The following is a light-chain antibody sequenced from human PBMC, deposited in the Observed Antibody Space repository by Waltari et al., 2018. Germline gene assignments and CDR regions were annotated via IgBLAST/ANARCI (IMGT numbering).Light chain of an antibody. Sequence: DIQMTQSPSSVSASVGDTVTITCRGSQDISNQLTWYQQKPGKAPKFLIYDASTLESGGPSRCSGSGSGTDFTLTVRSLQPEDFATYYCQETNTFPITFGQGTRLEIK. J-gene: IGKJ5*01. CDR1: QDISNQ. CDR2: DAS. V-gene: IGKV1D-12*01. CDR3: QETNTFPIT.